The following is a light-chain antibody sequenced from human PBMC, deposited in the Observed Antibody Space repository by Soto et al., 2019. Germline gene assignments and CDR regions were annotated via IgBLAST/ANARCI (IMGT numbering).Light chain of an antibody. Sequence: ETVMTQSPATLSLSPGERATISCRASQSVSSKLVWYQQKPGQAPRFIIYGASTRATGIPARFRGSGSGTEFTLTIDSLKSEDFEVYYCQQYNDWPPAFGGGTKVDIK. CDR2: GAS. CDR1: QSVSSK. J-gene: IGKJ4*01. CDR3: QQYNDWPPA. V-gene: IGKV3-15*01.